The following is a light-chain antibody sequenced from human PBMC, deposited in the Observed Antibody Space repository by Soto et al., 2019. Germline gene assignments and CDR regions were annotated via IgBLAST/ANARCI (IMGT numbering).Light chain of an antibody. V-gene: IGKV3-15*01. Sequence: ELVMTQSPATLSVSPGERATLSCRASQSVSSNLAWYRQKPGQAPRLLSYGASTRATGIPARFSGSGSGTEFTLTISSLQSEDFAVYYCQQYNNWPRTFGQGTKV. CDR1: QSVSSN. J-gene: IGKJ1*01. CDR2: GAS. CDR3: QQYNNWPRT.